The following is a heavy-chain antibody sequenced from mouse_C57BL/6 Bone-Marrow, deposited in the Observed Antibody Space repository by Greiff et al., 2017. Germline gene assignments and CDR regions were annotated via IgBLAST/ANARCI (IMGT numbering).Heavy chain of an antibody. J-gene: IGHJ4*01. CDR2: ISSGGSYT. D-gene: IGHD2-4*01. CDR1: GFTFSSYG. Sequence: EVKLVESGGDLVKPGGSLKLSCAASGFTFSSYGMSWVRQTSDKRLEWVATISSGGSYTYYPDSVKGRFTMSRDNANNTLYRQMSSLKSEDTAMYYCASHGGRLRRLGGCAMDYWGQGTSVTVSS. V-gene: IGHV5-6*01. CDR3: ASHGGRLRRLGGCAMDY.